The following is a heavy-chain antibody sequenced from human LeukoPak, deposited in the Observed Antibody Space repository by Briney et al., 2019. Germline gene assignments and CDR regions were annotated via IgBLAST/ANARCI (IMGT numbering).Heavy chain of an antibody. D-gene: IGHD1/OR15-1a*01. CDR2: ISSSSSYI. CDR1: GFTFSSYS. V-gene: IGHV3-21*01. CDR3: ERDREQFDY. J-gene: IGHJ4*02. Sequence: PGGSLRLSCAASGFTFSSYSMNWVRQAPGKGLEWVSSISSSSSYIYYADSVKARFTISRDSAKNSLYLQMNSLRAEDTAVYYCERDREQFDYWGQGTLVTVSS.